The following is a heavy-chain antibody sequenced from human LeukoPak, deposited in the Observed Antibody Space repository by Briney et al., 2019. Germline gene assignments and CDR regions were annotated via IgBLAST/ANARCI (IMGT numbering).Heavy chain of an antibody. Sequence: SETLSLTCTVSGGSISSGSYYWSWIRQPAGKGLEWIGRIYTSGSTNYNPSLKSRVTISVDTSKNQFSLKLSSVTAADTAVYYCARDGIAAASDAFDIWGQGTMVTVSS. D-gene: IGHD6-13*01. V-gene: IGHV4-61*02. CDR2: IYTSGST. CDR3: ARDGIAAASDAFDI. CDR1: GGSISSGSYY. J-gene: IGHJ3*02.